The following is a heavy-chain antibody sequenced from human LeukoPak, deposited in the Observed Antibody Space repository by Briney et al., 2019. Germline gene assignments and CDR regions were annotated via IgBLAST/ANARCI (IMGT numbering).Heavy chain of an antibody. V-gene: IGHV3-21*01. Sequence: GGSLRLSCAASGFTFSSYSMNWVRQAPGKGLEWVSSISSSSSYIYYADSVKGRFTIPRDNAKNSLYLQMNSLRAEDTAVYYCARDRSVPLRYFDWLFNSWGQGTLVTVSS. J-gene: IGHJ5*01. D-gene: IGHD3-9*01. CDR1: GFTFSSYS. CDR2: ISSSSSYI. CDR3: ARDRSVPLRYFDWLFNS.